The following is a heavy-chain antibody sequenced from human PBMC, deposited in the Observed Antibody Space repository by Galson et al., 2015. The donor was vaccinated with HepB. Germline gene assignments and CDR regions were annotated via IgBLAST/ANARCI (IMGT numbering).Heavy chain of an antibody. Sequence: SLRLSCAASGFTFSGSAMHWVRQASGKGLEWVGRIRSKANSYATAYAASVKGRFTISRDDSKNTAYLQMNSLKTEDTAVYYCTRNYGDYDVYYYGMDVWGQGTTVTVSS. CDR1: GFTFSGSA. J-gene: IGHJ6*02. D-gene: IGHD4-17*01. CDR2: IRSKANSYAT. CDR3: TRNYGDYDVYYYGMDV. V-gene: IGHV3-73*01.